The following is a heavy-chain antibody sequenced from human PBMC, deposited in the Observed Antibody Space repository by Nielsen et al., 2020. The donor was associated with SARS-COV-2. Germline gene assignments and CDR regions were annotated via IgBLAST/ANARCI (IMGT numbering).Heavy chain of an antibody. D-gene: IGHD2-2*02. CDR1: GFNFSGHS. Sequence: GGSLRLSCAASGFNFSGHSMSWVRQAPGKGLEWVSSLSGSSRYIYYADSLQVRFTIPRDNAQNSLFLQMNSLRAEDTAVYYCARIIIQCSSTHCYTLGGMDVWGKGTTVTVSS. CDR2: LSGSSRYI. J-gene: IGHJ6*04. V-gene: IGHV3-21*01. CDR3: ARIIIQCSSTHCYTLGGMDV.